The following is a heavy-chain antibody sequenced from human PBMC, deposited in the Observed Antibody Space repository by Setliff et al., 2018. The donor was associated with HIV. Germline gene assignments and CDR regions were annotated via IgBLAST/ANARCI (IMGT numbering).Heavy chain of an antibody. D-gene: IGHD3-22*01. J-gene: IGHJ1*01. CDR1: GYPFTSYY. Sequence: ASVKVSCQASGYPFTSYYLHWVRQAPGQGLEWMGIINPTGGSTSYAQKVPGGVPMATDTSTSTVNMELSSLRTDDTAVYYCARTQYDRVEDYFQYWGQGTLVTVSS. V-gene: IGHV1-46*01. CDR3: ARTQYDRVEDYFQY. CDR2: INPTGGST.